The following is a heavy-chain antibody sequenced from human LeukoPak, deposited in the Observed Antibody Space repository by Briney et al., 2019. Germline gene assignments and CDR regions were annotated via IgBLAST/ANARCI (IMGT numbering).Heavy chain of an antibody. Sequence: GGSLRLSCAASGFTFSSYDMSWVRQAPGKGLEWVSAISGSGGSTYYADSVKGRFTISRDNSKNTLYLQMNSLRAEDTAVYYCAKGSAYYYYGMDVWGQGTTVTVSS. CDR3: AKGSAYYYYGMDV. CDR1: GFTFSSYD. CDR2: ISGSGGST. J-gene: IGHJ6*02. V-gene: IGHV3-23*01.